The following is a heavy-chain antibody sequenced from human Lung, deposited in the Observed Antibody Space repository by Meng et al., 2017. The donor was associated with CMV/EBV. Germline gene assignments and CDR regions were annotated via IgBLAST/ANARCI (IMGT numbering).Heavy chain of an antibody. CDR3: TRVFGSGSQRYGGYYGMDV. V-gene: IGHV3-53*01. Sequence: LTXXASDFTVSSNYMSWVRQAPGKGLEWVSLIYSGGTTYYADSVKGRFTISRDNSKNTLYLQMNSLRAEDTAVYYCTRVFGSGSQRYGGYYGMDVWGQGTTVXVSS. D-gene: IGHD3-10*01. CDR2: IYSGGTT. J-gene: IGHJ6*02. CDR1: DFTVSSNY.